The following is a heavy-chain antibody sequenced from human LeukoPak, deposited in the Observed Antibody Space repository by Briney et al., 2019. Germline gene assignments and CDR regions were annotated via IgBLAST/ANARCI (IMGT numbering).Heavy chain of an antibody. V-gene: IGHV4-59*01. J-gene: IGHJ6*02. CDR1: GGSISSYY. CDR2: IYYSGST. Sequence: PSETLSLTCTVSGGSISSYYWSWIRQPPGKGLEWIGYIYYSGSTNYNPSLKSRVTISVDTSKNQFSLKLSSVTAADTAVYYCARGGSSWYRYYYYYGMDVWGQGTTVTVSS. CDR3: ARGGSSWYRYYYYYGMDV. D-gene: IGHD6-13*01.